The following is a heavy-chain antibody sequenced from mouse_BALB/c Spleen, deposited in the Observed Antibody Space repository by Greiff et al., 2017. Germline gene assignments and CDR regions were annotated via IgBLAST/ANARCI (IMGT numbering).Heavy chain of an antibody. J-gene: IGHJ4*01. CDR1: GFTFSSYG. Sequence: EVKVVESGGDLVKPGGSLKLSCAASGFTFSSYGMSWVRQTPDKRLEWVATISSGGSYTYYPDSVKGRFTISRDNAKNTLYLQMSSLKSEDTAMYYCASLVADATDYWGQGTSVTVSS. D-gene: IGHD1-1*01. V-gene: IGHV5-6*01. CDR3: ASLVADATDY. CDR2: ISSGGSYT.